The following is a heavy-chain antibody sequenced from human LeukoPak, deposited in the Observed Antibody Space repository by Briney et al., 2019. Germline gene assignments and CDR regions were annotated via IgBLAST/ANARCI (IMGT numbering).Heavy chain of an antibody. J-gene: IGHJ4*02. D-gene: IGHD3-22*01. Sequence: GRSLRLSCAASGFTFSSYAMHWVRRAPGKGLEWVAVISYDGSNKYYADSVKGRFTISRDNSKNTLYLQMNSLRAEDTAVYYCARDLIVDYYDSSGSWGQGTLVTVSS. CDR2: ISYDGSNK. CDR3: ARDLIVDYYDSSGS. CDR1: GFTFSSYA. V-gene: IGHV3-30-3*01.